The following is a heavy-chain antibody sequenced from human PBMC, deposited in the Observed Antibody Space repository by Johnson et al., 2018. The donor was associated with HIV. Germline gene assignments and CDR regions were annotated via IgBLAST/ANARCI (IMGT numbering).Heavy chain of an antibody. Sequence: VQLVESGGILVQPGGSLRLSCAASGFTFSSYTMHWVRQAPGKGLEYVSSISTNGGRTHYANSVKGRFTISRDNSKNTLYLQMNSLRAEDTAVYYCARDQSEVDAFDFWGQGTKVTVSS. V-gene: IGHV3-64*01. CDR2: ISTNGGRT. CDR1: GFTFSSYT. CDR3: ARDQSEVDAFDF. J-gene: IGHJ3*01.